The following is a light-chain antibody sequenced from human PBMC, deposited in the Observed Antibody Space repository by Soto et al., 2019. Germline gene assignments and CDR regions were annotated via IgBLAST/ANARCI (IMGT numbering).Light chain of an antibody. CDR1: RSLSSDY. V-gene: IGKV3-20*01. J-gene: IGKJ1*01. CDR2: HAS. Sequence: ILLMHSSGTLSLSPGERATLSCRSSRSLSSDYLAWYQQKPGQAPRLLFYHASRRATGTPDRFSVSGSGTDFTLTISRLEPGDFAVYYCQQYGDSPRSFGQRTKVDIK. CDR3: QQYGDSPRS.